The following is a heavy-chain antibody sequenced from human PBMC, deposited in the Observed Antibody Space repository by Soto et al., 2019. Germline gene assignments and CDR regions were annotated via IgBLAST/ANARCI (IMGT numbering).Heavy chain of an antibody. D-gene: IGHD2-15*01. Sequence: QVQLQESGPGLVKPSQTLSLTCTVSGGSINSGGYCWSWIRQHPGKGLDWIGCIYYGGSTSYNPSLISRVTISVDTTKNQFTLELTSVNAAETAVYYCSWWILVWGQGALITVSS. CDR3: SWWILV. CDR2: IYYGGST. J-gene: IGHJ4*02. V-gene: IGHV4-31*03. CDR1: GGSINSGGYC.